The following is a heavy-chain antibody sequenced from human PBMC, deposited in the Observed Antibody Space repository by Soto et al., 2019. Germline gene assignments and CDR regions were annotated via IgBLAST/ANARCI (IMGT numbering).Heavy chain of an antibody. J-gene: IGHJ4*02. V-gene: IGHV1-69*13. CDR1: GGTFSSYA. CDR2: IIPIFGTA. Sequence: GASVKVSCKASGGTFSSYAISWVRQAPGQGLEWMGGIIPIFGTANYAQKFQGRVTITADESTSTAYMELSSLRSEDTAVYYCARADWNVRPQSLFDYWGQGTLVTVSS. D-gene: IGHD1-1*01. CDR3: ARADWNVRPQSLFDY.